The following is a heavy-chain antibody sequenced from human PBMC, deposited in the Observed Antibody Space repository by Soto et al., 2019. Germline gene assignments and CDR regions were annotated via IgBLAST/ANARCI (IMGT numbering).Heavy chain of an antibody. CDR3: AKDLPLWGGGYFQS. CDR1: GFTLSDYG. D-gene: IGHD1-26*01. V-gene: IGHV3-30*18. J-gene: IGHJ1*01. Sequence: QVQLVESGGGVVQPGRSLRLSCAASGFTLSDYGMHWVRQAPGKGLEWMALISYDGGNEYYADSVKGRFTISRDNSENTLYLQMNSLRVEDTAVYYCAKDLPLWGGGYFQSWGQGTLVTVSS. CDR2: ISYDGGNE.